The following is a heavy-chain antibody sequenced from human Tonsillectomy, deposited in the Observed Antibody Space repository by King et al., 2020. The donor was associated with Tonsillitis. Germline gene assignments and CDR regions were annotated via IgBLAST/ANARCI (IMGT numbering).Heavy chain of an antibody. V-gene: IGHV5-51*01. CDR1: GHTLTSYW. J-gene: IGHJ3*02. Sequence: QLVQSGAEVKKPGGSLKISCKGSGHTLTSYWIGWVRQMPGKGLEWMGIIYPADSETRYSRSFQGQVTISADKPTSTAYLQWSSLRASDTAMYDCARRGVVQLYFDGFYIWGEGTMVTVSS. CDR3: ARRGVVQLYFDGFYI. CDR2: IYPADSET. D-gene: IGHD3-3*01.